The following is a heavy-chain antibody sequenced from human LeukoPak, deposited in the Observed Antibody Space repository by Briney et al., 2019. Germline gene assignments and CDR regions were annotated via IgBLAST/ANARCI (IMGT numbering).Heavy chain of an antibody. CDR2: IYYSGST. Sequence: SETLSLTCIVSGGSISSSIYYWAWVRQPPGKGLEWIGYIYYSGSTNYNPSLKSRVTISVDTSKNQFSLKLSSVTAADTAVYYCARQNGGGGWFDPWGQGTLVTVSS. V-gene: IGHV4-61*05. J-gene: IGHJ5*02. CDR3: ARQNGGGGWFDP. CDR1: GGSISSSIYY. D-gene: IGHD2-21*01.